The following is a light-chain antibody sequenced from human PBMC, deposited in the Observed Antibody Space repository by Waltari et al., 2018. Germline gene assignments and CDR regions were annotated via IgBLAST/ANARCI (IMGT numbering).Light chain of an antibody. CDR2: GAS. J-gene: IGKJ2*01. Sequence: EIVLTQSPGTLSFSPGERATLSCRASQSVSSSYLAWYQQKPGQAPRLLIYGASNRATGIPDRFSGSGSVTDVTLTISRLEPEDFAVYYCQQYGNSPHTFGQGTKLEIK. V-gene: IGKV3-20*01. CDR1: QSVSSSY. CDR3: QQYGNSPHT.